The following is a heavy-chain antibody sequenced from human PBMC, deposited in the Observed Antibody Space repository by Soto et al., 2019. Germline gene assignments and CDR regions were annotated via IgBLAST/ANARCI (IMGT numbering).Heavy chain of an antibody. D-gene: IGHD3-9*01. J-gene: IGHJ6*02. V-gene: IGHV4-30-4*01. CDR1: GGSISSGDYY. Sequence: SETLSLTCTVSGGSISSGDYYWSWIRQPPGKGLEWIGYIYYSGSTYYNPSLKSRVTISVDTSKNQFSLKLSSVTAADTAVYYCARDIGDILTDGMDVWGQGTTVTVSS. CDR2: IYYSGST. CDR3: ARDIGDILTDGMDV.